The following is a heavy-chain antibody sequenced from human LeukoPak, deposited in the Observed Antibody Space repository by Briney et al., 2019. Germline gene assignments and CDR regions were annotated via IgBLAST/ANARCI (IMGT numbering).Heavy chain of an antibody. J-gene: IGHJ4*02. CDR2: ITGSGGST. D-gene: IGHD3-3*01. CDR1: GFTFSSYA. V-gene: IGHV3-23*01. CDR3: SKDRDYDFWSGYYY. Sequence: GGSLRLSCAASGFTFSSYAMSWVRQAPGKGLEWVSAITGSGGSTYYADSVKGRFAISRDNSKNTLYLQLNSLRAEDTAVYYWSKDRDYDFWSGYYYWGQGTLVTVPS.